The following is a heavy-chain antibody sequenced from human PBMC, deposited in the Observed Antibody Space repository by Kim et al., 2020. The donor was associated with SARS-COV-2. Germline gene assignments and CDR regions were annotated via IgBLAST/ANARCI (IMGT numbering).Heavy chain of an antibody. J-gene: IGHJ4*02. CDR3: ASHCSSTSCQGFYFDY. V-gene: IGHV1-69*01. D-gene: IGHD2-2*01. Sequence: KFQGRVTITADDSTSTAYMELSSLRSEDTAVYYCASHCSSTSCQGFYFDYWGQGTLVTVSS.